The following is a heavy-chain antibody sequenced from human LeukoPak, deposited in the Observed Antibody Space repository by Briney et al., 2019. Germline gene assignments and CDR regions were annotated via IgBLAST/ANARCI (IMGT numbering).Heavy chain of an antibody. J-gene: IGHJ6*02. D-gene: IGHD6-13*01. CDR3: ARVGSSWLSYYYGMDV. CDR2: IYYSGST. V-gene: IGHV4-59*01. CDR1: GGSISSYY. Sequence: SETLSLTCTVSGGSISSYYWSWIRQPPGKGLEWIGYIYYSGSTNYNPSLKSLVTISVDTSKNQFSLKLSSVTAADTAVYYCARVGSSWLSYYYGMDVWGQGTTVTVSS.